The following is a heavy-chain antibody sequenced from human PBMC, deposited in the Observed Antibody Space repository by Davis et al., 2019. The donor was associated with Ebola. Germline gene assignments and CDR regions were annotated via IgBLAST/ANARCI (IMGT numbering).Heavy chain of an antibody. J-gene: IGHJ6*03. V-gene: IGHV1-2*02. CDR2: INPNSGGT. CDR1: GYTFTGYY. CDR3: AAGAPYYYYYMDV. Sequence: ASVKVSCKASGYTFTGYYMHWVRQAPGQGLEWMGWINPNSGGTNYAQKFQGRVTITRDMSTSTAYMELSSLRSEDTAVYYCAAGAPYYYYYMDVWGKGTTVTVSS.